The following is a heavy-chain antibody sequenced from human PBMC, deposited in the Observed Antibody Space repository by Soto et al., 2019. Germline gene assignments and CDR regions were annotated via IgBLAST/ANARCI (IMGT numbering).Heavy chain of an antibody. J-gene: IGHJ4*02. V-gene: IGHV4-39*01. D-gene: IGHD2-21*01. CDR3: ARLWIAGRYFDY. Sequence: SETLSLTCTVSGGSISSSSYCWGWIRQPPGKGLEWIGSIYYSGSTYYNPSLKSRVTISVDTSKNQFSLKLSSVTAADTAVYYCARLWIAGRYFDYWGQGTLVTVSS. CDR2: IYYSGST. CDR1: GGSISSSSYC.